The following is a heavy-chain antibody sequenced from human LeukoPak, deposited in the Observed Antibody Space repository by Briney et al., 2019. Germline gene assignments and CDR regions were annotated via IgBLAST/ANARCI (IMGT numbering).Heavy chain of an antibody. Sequence: PGGSLRLSCAASGFTFSSYSMNWVRQPPGKGLEWIGSIYYSGTTYYNPSLKSPVTISIDTSKNQFSLKLYSVTAADTAVYYCARDPIYSTGSGWYSATYWGQGTLVTVSS. D-gene: IGHD6-19*01. V-gene: IGHV4-39*07. CDR1: GFTFSSYS. CDR2: IYYSGTT. CDR3: ARDPIYSTGSGWYSATY. J-gene: IGHJ4*02.